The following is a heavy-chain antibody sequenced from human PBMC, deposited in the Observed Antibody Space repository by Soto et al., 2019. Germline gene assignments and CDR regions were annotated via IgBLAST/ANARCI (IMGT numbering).Heavy chain of an antibody. D-gene: IGHD2-2*01. CDR3: ARPDCSGTGCHLIQY. Sequence: GGSLRLSCAASGFTFSTYNMNWVRQGPGKGLEWVSFISYSSTDIRYADSVRGRFTISRDNAKNSLYLQMTNLRAEDTAVYYCARPDCSGTGCHLIQYWGQGTLVTVSS. CDR1: GFTFSTYN. CDR2: ISYSSTDI. J-gene: IGHJ1*01. V-gene: IGHV3-21*06.